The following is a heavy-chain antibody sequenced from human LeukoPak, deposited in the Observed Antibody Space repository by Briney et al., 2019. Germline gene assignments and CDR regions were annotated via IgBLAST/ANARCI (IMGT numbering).Heavy chain of an antibody. CDR1: GFTFSSYS. D-gene: IGHD1-1*01. V-gene: IGHV3-48*01. J-gene: IGHJ4*02. CDR2: ISSSSSTI. Sequence: GGSLRLSCAASGFTFSSYSMNWVRQAPGKGLEWVSYISSSSSTIYYADSVKGRFTISRDNAKNSLYLQMNSLRAEDTAVYYCARPRYNWNDEPLDYWGQGTLVTVSS. CDR3: ARPRYNWNDEPLDY.